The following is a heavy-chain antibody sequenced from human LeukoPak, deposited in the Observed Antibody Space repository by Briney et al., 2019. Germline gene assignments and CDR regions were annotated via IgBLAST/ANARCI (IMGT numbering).Heavy chain of an antibody. CDR3: ATLRPAPGIVSSP. D-gene: IGHD3-22*01. Sequence: EASVKVSCKVSGYTLTELSMHWVRQAPGKGLEWLGGFDPEDGETIYAQKFQGRVTMTEDTSTDTAYMELSSLRSEDTAVYYCATLRPAPGIVSSPWGQGTLVTVSS. J-gene: IGHJ5*02. CDR1: GYTLTELS. CDR2: FDPEDGET. V-gene: IGHV1-24*01.